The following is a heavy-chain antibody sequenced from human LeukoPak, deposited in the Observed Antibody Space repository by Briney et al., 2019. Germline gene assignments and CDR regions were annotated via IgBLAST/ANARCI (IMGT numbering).Heavy chain of an antibody. CDR1: GGSISSSSYY. D-gene: IGHD3-16*01. CDR3: ARGLRVLDY. V-gene: IGHV4-39*07. J-gene: IGHJ4*02. CDR2: IYYSGST. Sequence: PSETLSLTCTVSGGSISSSSYYWGWIRQPPGKGLEWIGSIYYSGSTYYNPSLKSRVTISVDTSKNQFSLKLSSVTAADTAVYYCARGLRVLDYWGQGTLVTVSS.